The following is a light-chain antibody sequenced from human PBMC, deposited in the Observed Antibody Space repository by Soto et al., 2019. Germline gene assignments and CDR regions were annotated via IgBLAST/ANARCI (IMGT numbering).Light chain of an antibody. CDR2: DTS. CDR3: QQRTRWPT. J-gene: IGKJ4*01. Sequence: EIVLTQSPATLSLSPGERATLSCRASQTVGSYLAWFRQTPGQAPRLLIYDTSIRATGIPARFSGSGSGTDFTLTISSLEAEDFAVYYCQQRTRWPTFGGGTKVEIK. V-gene: IGKV3-11*01. CDR1: QTVGSY.